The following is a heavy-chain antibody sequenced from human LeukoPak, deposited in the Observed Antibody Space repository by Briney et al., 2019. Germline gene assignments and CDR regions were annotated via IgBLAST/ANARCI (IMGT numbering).Heavy chain of an antibody. CDR3: AKVDSSSWGRDFDY. Sequence: PGGSLRLSCAASGFTVSSNYMSWVRQAPGKGLEWVSVIYSGGSTYYADSVKGRFTISRDNSKNTLYLQMNSLRAEDTAVYYCAKVDSSSWGRDFDYWGQGTLVTVSS. V-gene: IGHV3-66*01. J-gene: IGHJ4*02. CDR2: IYSGGST. CDR1: GFTVSSNY. D-gene: IGHD6-13*01.